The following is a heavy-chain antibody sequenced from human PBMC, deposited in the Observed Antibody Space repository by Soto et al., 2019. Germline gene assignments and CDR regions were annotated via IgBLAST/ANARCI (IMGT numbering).Heavy chain of an antibody. CDR2: ISAYNGNT. J-gene: IGHJ4*02. D-gene: IGHD3-22*01. V-gene: IGHV1-18*01. CDR1: GYTFTSYG. CDR3: ARDLDEDYYDSSGYPRFDY. Sequence: QVQLVQSGAEVKKPGASVKVSCQASGYTFTSYGISWVRQAPGQGLEWMGWISAYNGNTNYAQKLQGRVTMTTDTSTSTAYMELRSLRSDDTAVYYCARDLDEDYYDSSGYPRFDYWGQGTLVTVSS.